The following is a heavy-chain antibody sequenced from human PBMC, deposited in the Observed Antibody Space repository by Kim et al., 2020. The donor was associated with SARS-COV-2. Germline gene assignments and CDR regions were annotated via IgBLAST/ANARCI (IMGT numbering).Heavy chain of an antibody. J-gene: IGHJ4*02. CDR2: INAGNDDT. CDR1: GYTFTNYA. CDR3: ARTPVSGTSPYDY. D-gene: IGHD6-19*01. Sequence: ASVKVSCKASGYTFTNYAIHWVRQAPGQRLEWMGWINAGNDDTRYSQRLQGRVTITSDTSASTAYMELTSLRSEDSAVFYCARTPVSGTSPYDYWGQGTLVTVSS. V-gene: IGHV1-3*01.